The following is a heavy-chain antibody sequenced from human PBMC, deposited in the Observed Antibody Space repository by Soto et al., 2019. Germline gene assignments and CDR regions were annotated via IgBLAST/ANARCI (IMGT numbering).Heavy chain of an antibody. Sequence: QITLKESGPTLVKPTQTLTLTCTFSGFSLSTSGVGVGWIRQPPGKALEWLALIYWDDDKRYSPSLKSRLTTTKDTAKNQVVLTMTNMDPVDTDTYYRAPYFYGSAVDHWGQGPLVTVSS. D-gene: IGHD3-10*01. J-gene: IGHJ5*02. CDR2: IYWDDDK. V-gene: IGHV2-5*02. CDR1: GFSLSTSGVG. CDR3: APYFYGSAVDH.